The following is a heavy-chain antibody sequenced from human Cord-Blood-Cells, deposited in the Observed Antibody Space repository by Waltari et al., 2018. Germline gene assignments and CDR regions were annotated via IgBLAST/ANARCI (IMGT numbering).Heavy chain of an antibody. J-gene: IGHJ5*02. CDR3: ATLAHVRWELGGNQGWFDP. CDR1: GYTLTELS. V-gene: IGHV1-24*01. Sequence: QVQLVQSGAEVKKPGASVKVSCKVSGYTLTELSMHWVRQPPGKGLEWMGGFDPEDGETIYAQKFQGRVTMTEDTSTDTAYMELSSLRSEDTAVYYCATLAHVRWELGGNQGWFDPWGQGTLVTVSS. CDR2: FDPEDGET. D-gene: IGHD1-26*01.